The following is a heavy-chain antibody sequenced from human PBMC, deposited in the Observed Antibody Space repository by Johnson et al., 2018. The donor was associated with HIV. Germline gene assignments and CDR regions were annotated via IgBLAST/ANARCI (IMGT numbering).Heavy chain of an antibody. Sequence: QVQLVESGGVLVQPGGSLRLSCAAHGFSVSSNFMSWVRQAPGKGLEWVAFIRYDGSNKYYADSVKGRFTISRDNSTNTLYLQMNSLRGEDTAVYYCARAGQQWLADAFDICGQGTMVTVSS. D-gene: IGHD6-19*01. CDR2: IRYDGSNK. J-gene: IGHJ3*02. V-gene: IGHV3-30*02. CDR1: GFSVSSNF. CDR3: ARAGQQWLADAFDI.